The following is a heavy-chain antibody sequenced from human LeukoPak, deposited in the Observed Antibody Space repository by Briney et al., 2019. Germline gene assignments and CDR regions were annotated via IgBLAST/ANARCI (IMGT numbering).Heavy chain of an antibody. V-gene: IGHV3-23*01. Sequence: GGSLRLSCAASGFTLSSYAMICVRQAPGKGLEGVSAISGRGGSTYYADSVKGRFTISRDNSKNTLYLQMNSLRAEATAVYYCAKDPGTVGWTDHWGQGTLVTVSS. CDR3: AKDPGTVGWTDH. J-gene: IGHJ4*02. CDR2: ISGRGGST. CDR1: GFTLSSYA. D-gene: IGHD4-17*01.